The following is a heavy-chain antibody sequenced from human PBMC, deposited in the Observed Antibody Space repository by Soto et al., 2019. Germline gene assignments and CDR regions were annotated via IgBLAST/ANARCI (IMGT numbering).Heavy chain of an antibody. V-gene: IGHV4-61*01. Sequence: QVQVQESSPGLVKPSETLSLTCIVSGGSVRSGSYFWSWVRQPPGKRLEWMGYIYYSGSTNYSPSLKSRVTISVDTSKNQFSLKLNSVTAADTAVYYCARVPEGAAAPNWFDPWGQGTLVTVSS. J-gene: IGHJ5*02. CDR1: GGSVRSGSYF. CDR3: ARVPEGAAAPNWFDP. CDR2: IYYSGST. D-gene: IGHD6-13*01.